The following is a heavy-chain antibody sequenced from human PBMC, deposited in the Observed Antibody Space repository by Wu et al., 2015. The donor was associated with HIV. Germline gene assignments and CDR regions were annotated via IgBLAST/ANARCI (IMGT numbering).Heavy chain of an antibody. D-gene: IGHD2-15*01. CDR1: GYIFIDYF. CDR3: TKYVGYCYFDL. J-gene: IGHJ2*01. Sequence: VQLVQSGADVKKPGASLKVSCKASGYIFIDYFIHWVRQAPGQGLEWMGWINPSNGDTRYARQFQDRVTMTRDTSNTTTYMELSGLTSDDTAVYFCTKYVGYCYFDLWGRGTPVAVSS. V-gene: IGHV1-2*02. CDR2: INPSNGDT.